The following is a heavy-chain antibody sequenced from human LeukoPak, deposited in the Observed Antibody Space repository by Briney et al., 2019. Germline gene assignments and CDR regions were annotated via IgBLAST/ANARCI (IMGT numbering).Heavy chain of an antibody. V-gene: IGHV3-53*01. J-gene: IGHJ3*02. CDR3: VVGATTPDDAFDI. CDR1: GFIVSSNY. Sequence: GGSLRLSCAASGFIVSSNYMSWVRQAPGKGLEWVSAIFSGGNTYYADSVKGRFTISRDNSKNTMYLQMNSLRAEDTAVYYCVVGATTPDDAFDIWGQGTMVTVSS. D-gene: IGHD1-26*01. CDR2: IFSGGNT.